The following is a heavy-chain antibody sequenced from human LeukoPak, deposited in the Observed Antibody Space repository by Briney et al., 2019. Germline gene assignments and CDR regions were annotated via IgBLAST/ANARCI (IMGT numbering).Heavy chain of an antibody. CDR2: ISGSGGST. CDR1: GFTFSSYA. CDR3: AKGGMGSGSYYNDFDY. D-gene: IGHD3-10*01. V-gene: IGHV3-23*01. Sequence: GGSLRLSCAASGFTFSSYAMSWVRQAPGKGLEWVSAISGSGGSTYYADSVKGRFTISRDNSKNTLYLQMNSLRAEDTAVYYRAKGGMGSGSYYNDFDYWGQGTLVTVSS. J-gene: IGHJ4*02.